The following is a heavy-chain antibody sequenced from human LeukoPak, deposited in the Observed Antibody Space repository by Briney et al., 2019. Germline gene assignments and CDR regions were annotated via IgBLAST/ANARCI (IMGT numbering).Heavy chain of an antibody. D-gene: IGHD2-15*01. V-gene: IGHV3-21*01. CDR3: ARDLWVARDAFDI. J-gene: IGHJ3*02. CDR2: ISSSSSYI. Sequence: GGSLRLSCAASGFTFSSYSMNWVRQAPGKGLEWVSSISSSSSYIYYADSVKGRFTISRDNAKNSLYLQMNSLRAEDTAVYYCARDLWVARDAFDILGQGTMVTVSS. CDR1: GFTFSSYS.